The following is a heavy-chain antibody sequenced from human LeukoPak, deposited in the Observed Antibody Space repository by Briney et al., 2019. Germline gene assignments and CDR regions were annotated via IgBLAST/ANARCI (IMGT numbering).Heavy chain of an antibody. CDR2: ISYDGSNK. CDR1: GFTFSSYA. V-gene: IGHV3-30*01. D-gene: IGHD6-13*01. Sequence: GGSLRLSCAASGFTFSSYAMHWVRQAPGKGLEWVAVISYDGSNKHYADSVKGRFTISRDNSKNTLYLQMNSLRAEDTAVYYCARVHRSWYIEYYFDYWGQGTLVTVSS. J-gene: IGHJ4*02. CDR3: ARVHRSWYIEYYFDY.